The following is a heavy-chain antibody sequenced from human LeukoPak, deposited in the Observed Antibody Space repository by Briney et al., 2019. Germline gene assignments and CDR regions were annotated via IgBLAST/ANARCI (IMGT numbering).Heavy chain of an antibody. Sequence: GGSLRRYCAASGFTCSSYAMHWVRQAPGKGRGYVSAISSNGGSTDYANSVKGRFTISRGNSKNTLYLQRGSLRAEDMAVYYCYGGGYWGQGTLVTVP. J-gene: IGHJ4*02. CDR3: YGGGY. D-gene: IGHD4-23*01. CDR2: ISSNGGST. CDR1: GFTCSSYA. V-gene: IGHV3-64*01.